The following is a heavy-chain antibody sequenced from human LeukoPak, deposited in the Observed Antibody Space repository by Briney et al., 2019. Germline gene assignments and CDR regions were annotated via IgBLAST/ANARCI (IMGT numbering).Heavy chain of an antibody. D-gene: IGHD3-16*01. CDR2: INMYTANP. J-gene: IGHJ4*02. CDR3: ARHDNDDDFDY. Sequence: ASVKVSCKASGYTFTRYAINWLRQAPGQGLEWMGWINMYTANPAYAQGFTERFVFSLDISVTTAYLQISNLKTEDTAVCYCARHDNDDDFDYWGQGTLVTVSS. CDR1: GYTFTRYA. V-gene: IGHV7-4-1*02.